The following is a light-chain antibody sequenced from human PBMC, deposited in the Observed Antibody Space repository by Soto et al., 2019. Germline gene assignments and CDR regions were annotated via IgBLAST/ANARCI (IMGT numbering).Light chain of an antibody. V-gene: IGKV3-15*01. Sequence: EIVMTQSPATLSVSPGERPTLSCRASQSVSSNLAWYQQKPGQAPRLLIYGASTRATGIPARFSGSGSGTEFTLTISSLQSEDFAVYYCQQYNNWPPYTVGQGTKVDIK. J-gene: IGKJ2*01. CDR1: QSVSSN. CDR3: QQYNNWPPYT. CDR2: GAS.